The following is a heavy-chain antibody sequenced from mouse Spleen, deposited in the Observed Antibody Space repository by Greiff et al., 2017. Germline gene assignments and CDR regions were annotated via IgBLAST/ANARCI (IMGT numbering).Heavy chain of an antibody. V-gene: IGHV7-3*01. D-gene: IGHD2-1*01. CDR2: IRNKANGYTT. Sequence: EVKLMESGGGLVQPGGSLSLSCAASGFTFTDYYMSWVRQPPGKALEWLGFIRNKANGYTTEYSASVKGRFTISRDNSQSILYLQMNALRAEDSATYYCASLYGNYRAMDYWGQGTSVTVSS. J-gene: IGHJ4*01. CDR3: ASLYGNYRAMDY. CDR1: GFTFTDYY.